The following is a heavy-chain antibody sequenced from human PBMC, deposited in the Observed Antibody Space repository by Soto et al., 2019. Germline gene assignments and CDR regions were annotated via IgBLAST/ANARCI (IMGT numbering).Heavy chain of an antibody. D-gene: IGHD3-22*01. CDR1: GGSISSGGYY. CDR2: IYYSGST. CDR3: ARDKDYYDSSGPEDDAFDI. V-gene: IGHV4-31*03. J-gene: IGHJ3*02. Sequence: QVQLQESGPGLVKPSQTLSLTCTVSGGSISSGGYYWSWIRQHPGKGLEWIGYIYYSGSTYYNPSLKSGVTMLVESSKKQFSLQLSSVTAAGTAVYYCARDKDYYDSSGPEDDAFDIWGQGTMVTVFS.